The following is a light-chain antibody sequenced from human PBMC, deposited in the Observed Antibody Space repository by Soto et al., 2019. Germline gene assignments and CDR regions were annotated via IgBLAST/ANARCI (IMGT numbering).Light chain of an antibody. V-gene: IGKV1-5*01. J-gene: IGKJ1*01. CDR3: QHYNMYSWT. Sequence: DIQMTQSPSTLSASVGDRVTITCRASQSISSWLAWYQQKPGKAPKLLIYDASSLESGVPSRFSGSGSGTEFTRTISSLQPYDFATSYCQHYNMYSWTFGQGPKVEIK. CDR2: DAS. CDR1: QSISSW.